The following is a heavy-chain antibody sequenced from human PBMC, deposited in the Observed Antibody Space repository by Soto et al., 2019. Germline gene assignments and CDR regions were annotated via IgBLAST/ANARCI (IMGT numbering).Heavy chain of an antibody. CDR2: INPNSGGT. CDR1: GYTFTGYY. J-gene: IGHJ6*02. D-gene: IGHD3-10*01. V-gene: IGHV1-2*02. Sequence: ASVKVSCKASGYTFTGYYMHWVRQAPGQGLEWMGWINPNSGGTNYAQKFQGRVTMTRDTSISTAYMELSRLRSDDTAVYYCARDRNYYGSGSYYRREYYYHYYGMDVWGQGTTVTVYS. CDR3: ARDRNYYGSGSYYRREYYYHYYGMDV.